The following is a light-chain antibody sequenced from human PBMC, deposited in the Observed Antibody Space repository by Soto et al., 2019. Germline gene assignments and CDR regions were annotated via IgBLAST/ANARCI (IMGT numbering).Light chain of an antibody. CDR1: QTIIRL. Sequence: DIQMTQSPSTLSGSVGDRVTITCRASQTIIRLLSGYHHKPWTAPKLLIYHGSTLESGVPSRFSGSGSGTEFALTISSLQPDDFATYYCQQYNSYSFGQGTKVDIK. CDR3: QQYNSYS. J-gene: IGKJ1*01. V-gene: IGKV1-5*01. CDR2: HGS.